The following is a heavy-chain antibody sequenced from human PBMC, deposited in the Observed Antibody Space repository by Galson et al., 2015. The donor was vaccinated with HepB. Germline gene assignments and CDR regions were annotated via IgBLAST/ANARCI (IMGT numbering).Heavy chain of an antibody. V-gene: IGHV6-1*01. CDR3: ARGGGGRWSYYYYGMDV. Sequence: CAISGDSVSSNSAAWNWIRQSPSRGLEWLGRTYYRSKWYNDYAVSVKSRITINPDTSENQFSLQLNSVTPEDTAVYYCARGGGGRWSYYYYGMDVWGQGTTVTVSS. D-gene: IGHD6-13*01. J-gene: IGHJ6*02. CDR1: GDSVSSNSAA. CDR2: TYYRSKWYN.